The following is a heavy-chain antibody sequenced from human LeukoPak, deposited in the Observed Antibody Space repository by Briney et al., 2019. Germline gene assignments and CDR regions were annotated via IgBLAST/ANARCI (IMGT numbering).Heavy chain of an antibody. CDR1: GFIFNNVW. CDR2: IKRKTDGGTT. D-gene: IGHD6-13*01. V-gene: IGHV3-15*01. J-gene: IGHJ4*02. Sequence: GGSLRLSCAASGFIFNNVWMNWVRQAPGKGLEWVGRIKRKTDGGTTDYAVPVKGRFTISRDDSKNTLYVQMSSLKIEDTAVYYCATGVTAAGSHWGQGTLVTVSS. CDR3: ATGVTAAGSH.